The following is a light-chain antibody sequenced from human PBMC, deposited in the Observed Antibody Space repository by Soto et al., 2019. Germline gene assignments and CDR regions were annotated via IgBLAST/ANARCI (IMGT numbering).Light chain of an antibody. CDR1: RGHSNYA. V-gene: IGLV4-69*01. Sequence: QPVLTQSPSASASLGASVKLTCTLSRGHSNYAIAWHQQQSEKGPRYLMTLNSDGSHSKGDGIPDRFSGSSPGAERYLTISSLQSEDEADYYCQTWGSGIVVFGGGTKPAVL. J-gene: IGLJ2*01. CDR2: LNSDGSH. CDR3: QTWGSGIVV.